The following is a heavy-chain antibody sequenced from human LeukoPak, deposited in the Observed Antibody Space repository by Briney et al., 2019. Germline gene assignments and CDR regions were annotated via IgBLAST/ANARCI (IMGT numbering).Heavy chain of an antibody. CDR3: AREEGGSYYSGFDY. Sequence: GGSLRLSCAASGFTFSSYWMSWVRQAPGKGLEWVANIKQDGSEKYYVDSVKGRFTISRDNAKNSLYLQMNSLRAEDTAVYYCAREEGGSYYSGFDYWGQGTLVTVSS. CDR2: IKQDGSEK. V-gene: IGHV3-7*01. D-gene: IGHD1-26*01. J-gene: IGHJ4*02. CDR1: GFTFSSYW.